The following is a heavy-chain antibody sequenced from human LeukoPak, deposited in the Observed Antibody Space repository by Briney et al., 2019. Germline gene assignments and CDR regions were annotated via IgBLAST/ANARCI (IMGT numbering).Heavy chain of an antibody. CDR1: GGSFSGYY. CDR3: ARGFKGRSVGYYDSSGYKGNFDY. V-gene: IGHV4-34*01. Sequence: SETLSLTCAVYGGSFSGYYWSWIRQPPGKGLEWIGVINHSGSTNYNPSLKSRVTISVDTSKNQFSLKLSSVTAADTAVYYCARGFKGRSVGYYDSSGYKGNFDYWGQGTLVTVSS. J-gene: IGHJ4*02. D-gene: IGHD3-22*01. CDR2: INHSGST.